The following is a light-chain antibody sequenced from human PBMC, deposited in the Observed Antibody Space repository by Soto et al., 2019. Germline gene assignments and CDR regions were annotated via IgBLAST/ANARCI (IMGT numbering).Light chain of an antibody. CDR2: DTS. J-gene: IGKJ4*01. CDR1: QSVSSSN. Sequence: EIVLTQSPGTLSLSPGERATLSCRASQSVSSSNLAWYQQKPGQTPRLLIYDTSTRATGVPARFSGSRSGPEFTLTINSLQSEDFAIYYCQPYNNWPLTFGGGTKVDIK. V-gene: IGKV3-15*01. CDR3: QPYNNWPLT.